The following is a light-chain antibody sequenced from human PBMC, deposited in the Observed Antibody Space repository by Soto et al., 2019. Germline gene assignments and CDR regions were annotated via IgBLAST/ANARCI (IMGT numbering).Light chain of an antibody. CDR2: DVS. J-gene: IGKJ1*01. CDR1: QTISSW. CDR3: QQYNTFWT. Sequence: DIQMTQSPSTLSASVGDRVTITCRASQTISSWLAWYQQKPGKDPKLLIYDVSSLESGVSSRFSGSGSGTEFTLTISSLQPDDSATYYCQQYNTFWTFGQGTKVAI. V-gene: IGKV1-5*01.